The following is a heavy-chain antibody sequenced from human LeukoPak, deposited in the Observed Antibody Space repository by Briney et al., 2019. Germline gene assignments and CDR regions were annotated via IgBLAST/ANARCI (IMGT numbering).Heavy chain of an antibody. CDR1: GGSISSGANY. CDR3: ASGEYQWELLPGGFDY. Sequence: SETLSLTCTVSGGSISSGANYWSWIRQPPGRGLEWIGYISHSESAYYSPSLESRITISVDRSKNQFSLKLSSVTAADTAVYYCASGEYQWELLPGGFDYWGQGTLVTVSS. CDR2: ISHSESA. V-gene: IGHV4-30-2*02. D-gene: IGHD1-26*01. J-gene: IGHJ4*02.